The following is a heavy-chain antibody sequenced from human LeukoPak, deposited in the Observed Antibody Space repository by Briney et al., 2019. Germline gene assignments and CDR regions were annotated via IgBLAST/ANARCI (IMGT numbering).Heavy chain of an antibody. CDR3: ARDANSGYEWGPSDP. J-gene: IGHJ5*02. Sequence: SQTLSLTCAISGDTVSSNSASWNWIRQSPSRGLEWLGRTYYRSKWSHDYAPSVESRITINPDTSNNRFFLQLNSVTPEDTAVYYCARDANSGYEWGPSDPWGQGTLVTVSS. CDR2: TYYRSKWSH. D-gene: IGHD5-12*01. V-gene: IGHV6-1*01. CDR1: GDTVSSNSAS.